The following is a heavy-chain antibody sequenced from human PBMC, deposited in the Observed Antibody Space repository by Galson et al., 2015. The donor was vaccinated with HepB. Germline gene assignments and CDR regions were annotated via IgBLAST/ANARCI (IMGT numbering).Heavy chain of an antibody. D-gene: IGHD3-10*01. CDR2: INWNGGST. V-gene: IGHV3-20*04. Sequence: SLRLSCAASGFTFDDSGMSWVPQAPGKGLEWVSGINWNGGSTGYADSVKGRFTISRDNAKNSLYLQMNSLRAEDTALYYCARVGGYYGSGGYYPTALDYWGQGTLVTVSS. CDR3: ARVGGYYGSGGYYPTALDY. J-gene: IGHJ4*02. CDR1: GFTFDDSG.